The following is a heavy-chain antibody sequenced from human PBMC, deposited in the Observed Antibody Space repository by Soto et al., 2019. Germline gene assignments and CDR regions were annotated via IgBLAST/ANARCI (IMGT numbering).Heavy chain of an antibody. V-gene: IGHV1-2*04. CDR2: INPNSGGT. CDR3: ARGRERRGEGAFDI. J-gene: IGHJ3*02. D-gene: IGHD1-1*01. CDR1: GYTFTGYY. Sequence: QVQLVQSGAEVKKPGASVKVSCKASGYTFTGYYMHWVRQAPGQGLEWLGWINPNSGGTNYAQKFQGWVTMTRDTSTSTAYMELSRLRSDDTAVYYCARGRERRGEGAFDIWGQGTMVTVSS.